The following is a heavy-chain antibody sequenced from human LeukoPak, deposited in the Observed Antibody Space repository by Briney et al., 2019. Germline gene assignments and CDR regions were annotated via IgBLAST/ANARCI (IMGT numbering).Heavy chain of an antibody. Sequence: ASVKVPCKASGYTFTSYGISWVRQAPGQGLEWMGWISAYNGNTNYAQKLQGRVTMTTDTSTSTAYMELRSLRSEDTAVYYCARESRSYCGGDCYFSYWGQGTLVTVSS. V-gene: IGHV1-18*01. CDR1: GYTFTSYG. CDR2: ISAYNGNT. J-gene: IGHJ4*02. D-gene: IGHD2-21*02. CDR3: ARESRSYCGGDCYFSY.